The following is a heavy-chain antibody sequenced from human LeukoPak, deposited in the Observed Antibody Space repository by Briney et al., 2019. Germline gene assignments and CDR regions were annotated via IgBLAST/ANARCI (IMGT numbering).Heavy chain of an antibody. CDR2: INSDGSST. CDR1: GFTFSSYW. Sequence: PGGSLRLSCAASGFTFSSYWMHWVRQAPGKGLVWVSRINSDGSSTSYADSVKGRLTISRDNAKNTLYLQMNSLRAEDTAVYYCARDLRRGVAGSPSYYGLDVWGHGTTVTVSS. D-gene: IGHD6-19*01. CDR3: ARDLRRGVAGSPSYYGLDV. V-gene: IGHV3-74*01. J-gene: IGHJ6*02.